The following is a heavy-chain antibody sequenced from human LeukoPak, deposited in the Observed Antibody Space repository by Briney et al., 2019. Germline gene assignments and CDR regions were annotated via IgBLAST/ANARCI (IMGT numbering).Heavy chain of an antibody. CDR1: GFTFSSYE. CDR3: ARDRDPGYNDSSGYRRVNAFDI. J-gene: IGHJ3*02. D-gene: IGHD3-22*01. CDR2: ISTSGSNK. Sequence: GGSLRLSCAVSGFTFSSYEMNWVRQAPGKGLEWVSYISTSGSNKYYADSVKGRFTISRDNAKNSLYLQMNSLRAEDTAVYYCARDRDPGYNDSSGYRRVNAFDIWGQGTMVTVSS. V-gene: IGHV3-48*03.